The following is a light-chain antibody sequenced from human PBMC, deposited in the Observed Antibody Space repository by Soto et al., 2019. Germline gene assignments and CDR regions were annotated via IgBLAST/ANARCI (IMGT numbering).Light chain of an antibody. J-gene: IGLJ1*01. V-gene: IGLV2-14*02. CDR1: TSDVGGYNL. CDR2: EGT. CDR3: SSYTNIKTRACV. Sequence: SALTQPASVSGSPGQSITISCSGTTSDVGGYNLVSWYQQHTAKAPKLLIYEGTQRPSGVSSRFSGSKSGNTASLTISGLQAEDEAEYYCSSYTNIKTRACVFGTGTKVTVL.